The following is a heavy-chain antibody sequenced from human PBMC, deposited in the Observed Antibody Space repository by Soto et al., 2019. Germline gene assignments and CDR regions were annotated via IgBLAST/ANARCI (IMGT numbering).Heavy chain of an antibody. Sequence: GGSLRLSCAASGFTFSSYAMHWVRQAPGKGLEWVAVISYDGSNKYYADSVKGRFTISRDNSKNTLYLQMNSLRAEDTAVYYCARIRRERWQWLFAFDIWGQGTMVTVSS. D-gene: IGHD6-19*01. V-gene: IGHV3-30-3*01. CDR3: ARIRRERWQWLFAFDI. CDR1: GFTFSSYA. CDR2: ISYDGSNK. J-gene: IGHJ3*02.